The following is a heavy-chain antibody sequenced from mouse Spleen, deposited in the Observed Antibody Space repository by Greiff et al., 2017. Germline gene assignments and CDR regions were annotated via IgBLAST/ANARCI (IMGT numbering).Heavy chain of an antibody. Sequence: VQLQQPGTELVKPGASVKLSCKASGYTFTSYWMHWVKQRPGQGLEWIGNINPSNGGTNYNEKFKSKATLTVDKSSSTAYMQLSSLTSEDSAVYYCARGEGGNYGAMDYWGQGASVTVSS. CDR1: GYTFTSYW. CDR3: ARGEGGNYGAMDY. CDR2: INPSNGGT. D-gene: IGHD2-1*01. J-gene: IGHJ4*01. V-gene: IGHV1-53*01.